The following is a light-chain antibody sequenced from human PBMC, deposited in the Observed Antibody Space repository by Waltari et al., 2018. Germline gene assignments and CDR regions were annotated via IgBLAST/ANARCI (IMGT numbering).Light chain of an antibody. CDR3: AAWDDSLNAFYV. Sequence: QSVLTQPPSASGTPGQRVTISCSGSRSNIGSNAVNWYQQFPGTAPKLLIYSNNQRPSGVPDRFSGSMFGTSASLAISGLQSEDEADYYCAAWDDSLNAFYVFGTGTKVTVL. CDR2: SNN. CDR1: RSNIGSNA. V-gene: IGLV1-44*01. J-gene: IGLJ1*01.